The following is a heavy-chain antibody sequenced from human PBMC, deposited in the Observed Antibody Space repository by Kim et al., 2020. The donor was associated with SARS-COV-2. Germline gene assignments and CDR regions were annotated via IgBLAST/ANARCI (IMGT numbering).Heavy chain of an antibody. CDR3: ATGVNYYDSSGYIDY. J-gene: IGHJ4*02. V-gene: IGHV3-15*01. D-gene: IGHD3-22*01. Sequence: PVKGRFTISRDDSKNTLYLQMNSLKTEDTAVYYCATGVNYYDSSGYIDYWGQGTLVTVSS.